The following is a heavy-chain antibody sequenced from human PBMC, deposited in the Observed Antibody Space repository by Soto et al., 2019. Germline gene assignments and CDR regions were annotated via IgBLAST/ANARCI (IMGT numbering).Heavy chain of an antibody. D-gene: IGHD5-12*01. J-gene: IGHJ5*02. CDR2: IYYSGST. V-gene: IGHV4-59*01. Sequence: PSETLSLTCTVSGGSISSYYWSWIRQPPGKGLEWIGYIYYSGSTNYNPSLKSRVTISVDTSKNQFSLKLSSVTAADTAVYYCAGEEEDNYDHNWFDPWGQGTLVTVSS. CDR1: GGSISSYY. CDR3: AGEEEDNYDHNWFDP.